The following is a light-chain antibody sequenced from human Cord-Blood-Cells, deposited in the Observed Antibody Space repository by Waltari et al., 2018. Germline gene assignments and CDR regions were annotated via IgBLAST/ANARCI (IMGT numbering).Light chain of an antibody. CDR1: QSVSSN. CDR2: GAS. Sequence: VLPRSAIGMSACRGGGSTSSCRVSQSVSSNLAWYQQKPGQAPRLLIYGASTRATGIPARLSGSRSGTEFTLTISSLQSEALAVYYGKQDNTWPYTFGQGTKLEIK. CDR3: KQDNTWPYT. J-gene: IGKJ2*01. V-gene: IGKV3-15*01.